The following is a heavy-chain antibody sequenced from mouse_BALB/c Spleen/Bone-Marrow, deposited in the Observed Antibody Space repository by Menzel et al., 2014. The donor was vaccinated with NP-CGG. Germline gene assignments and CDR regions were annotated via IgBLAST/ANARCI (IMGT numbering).Heavy chain of an antibody. CDR1: GFSLTGYG. V-gene: IGHV2-6-7*01. Sequence: VKLVELEPALVAPSQSLSITCTVLGFSLTGYGINWVRQPSGTGLEWLGMIWGDGNTDYNLALKSRLSISKDKSKSQLFLKMNRLQTDDTARYYCGRAPRFDLYYAMDYWGQGTPVTIS. CDR3: GRAPRFDLYYAMDY. CDR2: IWGDGNT. J-gene: IGHJ4*01.